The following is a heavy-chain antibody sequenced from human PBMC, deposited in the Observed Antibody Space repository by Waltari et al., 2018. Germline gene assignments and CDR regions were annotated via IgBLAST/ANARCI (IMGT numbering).Heavy chain of an antibody. CDR1: GGTFSSYS. CDR3: ARDRNYYDSSAYYY. J-gene: IGHJ4*02. CDR2: IIPIFGTA. D-gene: IGHD3-22*01. Sequence: GGTFSSYSISWVRQAPGQGLEWMGGIIPIFGTANYAQKFQGRVTITADESTSTAYMELSSLRSDDTAVYYCARDRNYYDSSAYYYWGQGTLVTVS. V-gene: IGHV1-69*01.